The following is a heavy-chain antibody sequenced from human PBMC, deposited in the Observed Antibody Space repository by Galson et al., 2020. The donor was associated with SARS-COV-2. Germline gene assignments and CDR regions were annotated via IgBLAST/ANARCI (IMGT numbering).Heavy chain of an antibody. J-gene: IGHJ4*02. V-gene: IGHV2-5*01. Sequence: SGPTLVKPTQTLTLTCTFSGFSLSTSGVAVGWIRQPPGKALEWLALIYWNDDKRYSPSLKSRLTITKDTSINQVVLIMTNMDPVDTATYYCAHASTCYSDGRGYRIFDYWGQGTLVTVSS. CDR2: IYWNDDK. D-gene: IGHD3-22*01. CDR1: GFSLSTSGVA. CDR3: AHASTCYSDGRGYRIFDY.